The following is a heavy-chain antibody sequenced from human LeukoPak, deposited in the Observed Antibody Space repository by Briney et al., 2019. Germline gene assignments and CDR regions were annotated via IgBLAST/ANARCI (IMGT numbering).Heavy chain of an antibody. CDR1: GFTFTTYT. CDR3: ARDGSSGYLHFDY. CDR2: ISSSGATV. J-gene: IGHJ4*02. Sequence: GGSLRLSCAASGFTFTTYTMNWVRQAPGKGLEWVSFISSSGATVYYADSVKGRFTISRDNAKNSLFLQMSSLRDEDTAVYYCARDGSSGYLHFDYWGQGTLVTVSS. V-gene: IGHV3-48*02. D-gene: IGHD3-22*01.